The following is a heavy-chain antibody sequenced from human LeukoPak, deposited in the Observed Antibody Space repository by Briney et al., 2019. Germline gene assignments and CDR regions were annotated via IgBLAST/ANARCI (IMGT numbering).Heavy chain of an antibody. V-gene: IGHV3-48*03. CDR2: ISSSGSTI. J-gene: IGHJ3*02. Sequence: GGSLRLSCAASGFTFSSYEMNWVRQAPGKGLEWVSYISSSGSTIYYADSVKGQFTISRDNAKNSLYLQMNSLRAEDTAVYYCARVPMVRGVTPWGAFDIWGQGTMVTVPS. CDR1: GFTFSSYE. CDR3: ARVPMVRGVTPWGAFDI. D-gene: IGHD3-10*01.